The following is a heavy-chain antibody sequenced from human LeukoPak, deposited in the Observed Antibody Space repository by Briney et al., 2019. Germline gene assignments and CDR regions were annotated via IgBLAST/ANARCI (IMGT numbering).Heavy chain of an antibody. CDR3: ARLYCSSTSCYTGVYLDV. D-gene: IGHD2-2*02. Sequence: ASVKVSCKASGYTFTSYGISCVRQAPRQGLGWMGWISAYNGNTNYAQKLQGRVTMTTDTSTSTAYMELRSLRSDDTAVYYCARLYCSSTSCYTGVYLDVWGQGTSVTVSS. CDR1: GYTFTSYG. J-gene: IGHJ6*02. V-gene: IGHV1-18*01. CDR2: ISAYNGNT.